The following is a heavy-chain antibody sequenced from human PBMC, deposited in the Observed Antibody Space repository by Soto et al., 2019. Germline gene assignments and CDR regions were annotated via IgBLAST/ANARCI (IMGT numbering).Heavy chain of an antibody. CDR3: ATRQGGSYNWFDP. CDR2: LYYSGNT. CDR1: GGSIIRSSYS. J-gene: IGHJ5*02. V-gene: IGHV4-39*01. Sequence: SETLSLTCTVSGGSIIRSSYSFACMRQPPGKGLEWIGTLYYSGNTYYNPSLKSRVTTSVDTSKNQFSLKLSSVTAADTAVYYCATRQGGSYNWFDPWGQGTLVTVSS. D-gene: IGHD2-15*01.